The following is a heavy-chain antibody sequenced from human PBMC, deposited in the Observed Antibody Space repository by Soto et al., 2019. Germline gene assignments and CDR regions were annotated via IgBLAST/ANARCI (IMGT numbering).Heavy chain of an antibody. CDR2: IYMGGNT. J-gene: IGHJ4*02. CDR1: GFVVTSNY. Sequence: EVQLVESGGGLVQPGGSLRLYCVASGFVVTSNYMSWVRQGPGKGLHWVSVIYMGGNTNYADSVKGRFTISRDNYKNSVSLQMTSLRVEDTAIYYCARAQCSGAACYFVAWVQGTLVTVSS. D-gene: IGHD2-15*01. V-gene: IGHV3-66*01. CDR3: ARAQCSGAACYFVA.